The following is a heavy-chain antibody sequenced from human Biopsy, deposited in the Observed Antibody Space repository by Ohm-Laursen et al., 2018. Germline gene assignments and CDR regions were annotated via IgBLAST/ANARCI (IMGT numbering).Heavy chain of an antibody. V-gene: IGHV1-2*02. CDR2: INPKSGDA. CDR3: ARGRRHCSGTCSRWYFDL. J-gene: IGHJ2*01. D-gene: IGHD2-2*01. Sequence: ASVKASCKPSGYTFTAFSVHWLRQAPGQGLEWMGWINPKSGDADYPQNFQGRVSMTRDTSISTAYMGLSRLRSDDTAVYYCARGRRHCSGTCSRWYFDLWGRGTLVTVSS. CDR1: GYTFTAFS.